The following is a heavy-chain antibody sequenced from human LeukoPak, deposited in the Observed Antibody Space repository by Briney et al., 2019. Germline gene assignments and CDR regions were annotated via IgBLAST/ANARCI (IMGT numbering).Heavy chain of an antibody. J-gene: IGHJ5*02. CDR1: GFTFSSYS. D-gene: IGHD3-22*01. CDR2: ISSSSSYI. CDR3: ARDGLYYYDSSGYPDPHNWFDP. Sequence: PGGSLRLSCAASGFTFSSYSMNWVRQAPGKGLEWVSSISSSSSYIYYADSVKGRFTITRDNAKNSLYLQMYSLRAEDTAVYYCARDGLYYYDSSGYPDPHNWFDPWGQGTLVTVSS. V-gene: IGHV3-21*01.